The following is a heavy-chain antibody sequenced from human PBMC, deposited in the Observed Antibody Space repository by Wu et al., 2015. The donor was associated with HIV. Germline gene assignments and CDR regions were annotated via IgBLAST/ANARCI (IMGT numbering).Heavy chain of an antibody. CDR2: INPSGGST. D-gene: IGHD2-21*01. Sequence: QVQLVQSGAEVKKPGASVKVSCKASGYTFTSYYMHWVRQAPGQGLEWMGIINPSGGSTSYAQKFQGRVTMTRDTSTSTVYMELSSLRSEDTAVYYCARDLLAYCGGDCYGQDYWGQGTLVTVSS. CDR1: GYTFTSYY. CDR3: ARDLLAYCGGDCYGQDY. V-gene: IGHV1-46*03. J-gene: IGHJ4*02.